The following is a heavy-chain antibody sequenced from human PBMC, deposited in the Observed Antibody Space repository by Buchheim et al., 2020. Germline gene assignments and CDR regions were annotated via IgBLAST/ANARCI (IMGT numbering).Heavy chain of an antibody. CDR2: IKNDGSDK. V-gene: IGHV3-7*01. D-gene: IGHD2-2*01. J-gene: IGHJ6*02. CDR1: GFTFNTYW. Sequence: EVQLVESGGGLVQPGGSLRLSCVASGFTFNTYWMTWVRQAPGKGLEYVANIKNDGSDKYYVDSVKGRFTISRDNAKNSLYLQLNSLRGEDTAVYYCAREEGSGDIVVVPAARGGYGMDVWGQGTT. CDR3: AREEGSGDIVVVPAARGGYGMDV.